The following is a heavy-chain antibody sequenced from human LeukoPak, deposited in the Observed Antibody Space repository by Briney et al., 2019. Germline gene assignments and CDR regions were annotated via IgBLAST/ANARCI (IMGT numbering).Heavy chain of an antibody. D-gene: IGHD3-9*01. Sequence: ASVKVSCKASGYTFTSYAMAWVRQAPGQGLEWMGWINTNTGNPTYAQGFTGRFVFSLDTSVSTAYLQISSLKAEDTAVYYCARATLRYFDWLLSGWGQGTLVTVSS. CDR1: GYTFTSYA. J-gene: IGHJ4*02. CDR3: ARATLRYFDWLLSG. CDR2: INTNTGNP. V-gene: IGHV7-4-1*02.